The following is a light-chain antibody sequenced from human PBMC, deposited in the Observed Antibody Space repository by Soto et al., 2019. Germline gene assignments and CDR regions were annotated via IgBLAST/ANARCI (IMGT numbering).Light chain of an antibody. CDR1: QSVSFY. V-gene: IGKV3-11*01. CDR2: DVS. J-gene: IGKJ1*01. CDR3: QTRRSWPWT. Sequence: EIVLTQSPATLSLSPGERATLSCRARQSVSFYLGWYEQKPGQAPRLLVYDVSNRAPGIPARFSGSVSETDFTRTISSLGPEDFAIYHCQTRRSWPWTVGQGTNVEIK.